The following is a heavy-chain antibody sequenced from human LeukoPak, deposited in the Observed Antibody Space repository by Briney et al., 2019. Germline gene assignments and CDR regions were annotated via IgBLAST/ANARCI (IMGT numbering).Heavy chain of an antibody. V-gene: IGHV3-30*03. Sequence: PGRSLRLSCAASGFTFSDFGMHWVRQAPGKGLECVAVISHDGSNKYYADSVKGRFTISRDNSKKTLYLQMNSLRAEDTAVYYCARDVSEAAAPEYFQHWGQGTLVTVSS. CDR1: GFTFSDFG. CDR3: ARDVSEAAAPEYFQH. CDR2: ISHDGSNK. D-gene: IGHD6-13*01. J-gene: IGHJ1*01.